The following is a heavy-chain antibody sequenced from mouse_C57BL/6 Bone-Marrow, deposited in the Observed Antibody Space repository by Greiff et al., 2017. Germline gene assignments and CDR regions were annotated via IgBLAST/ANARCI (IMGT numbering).Heavy chain of an antibody. CDR1: GFTFSDYY. CDR2: ISNGGGST. D-gene: IGHD2-10*02. CDR3: ARRPYGNYAMDY. Sequence: EVKLVESGGGLVKPGGSLKLSCAASGFTFSDYYMYWVRQTPEKRLEWVAYISNGGGSTYYPDTVKGRFTISRDNAKHTLYMQMSRLKSDDTAMYDCARRPYGNYAMDYWDQGTAVTVSS. V-gene: IGHV5-12*01. J-gene: IGHJ4*01.